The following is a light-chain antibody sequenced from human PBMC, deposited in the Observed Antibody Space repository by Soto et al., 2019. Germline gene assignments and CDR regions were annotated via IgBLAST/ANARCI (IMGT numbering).Light chain of an antibody. CDR1: QTLGSN. CDR2: GAF. J-gene: IGKJ5*01. V-gene: IGKV3-20*01. Sequence: EIVLTQSPATLSLSPGERATLSCRASQTLGSNLAWYQQKPGQAPRLVIYGAFSRATGIPDRFSGSGSGTDFTPTISRLEPEDFAVYYCQQYGSLITFGQGTRLEIK. CDR3: QQYGSLIT.